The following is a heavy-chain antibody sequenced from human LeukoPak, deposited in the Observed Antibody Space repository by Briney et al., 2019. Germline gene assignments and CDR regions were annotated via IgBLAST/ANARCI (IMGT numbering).Heavy chain of an antibody. CDR3: ARAYYYDSSGPREGAFDI. Sequence: ASVKVSCKASGGTFSSYAISWVRQAPGQGLEWMGGIIPIFGTANYAQKFQGKVTITTDESTSTAYKELSSLRSEDTAVYYCARAYYYDSSGPREGAFDIWGQGTMVTVSS. J-gene: IGHJ3*02. V-gene: IGHV1-69*05. CDR1: GGTFSSYA. CDR2: IIPIFGTA. D-gene: IGHD3-22*01.